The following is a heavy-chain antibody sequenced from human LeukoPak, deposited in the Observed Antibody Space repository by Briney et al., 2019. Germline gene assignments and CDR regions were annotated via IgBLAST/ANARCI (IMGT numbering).Heavy chain of an antibody. V-gene: IGHV4-34*01. J-gene: IGHJ4*02. CDR1: GGSFSGYY. CDR2: INHSGST. Sequence: SETLSLTCAVYGGSFSGYYWSWIRQPPGKGLEWIGEINHSGSTSYNPSLKSRVTISVDTSKNQFSLKLSSVTAADTAVYYCARDYCSSTSCPPGYWGQGTLVTVSS. D-gene: IGHD2-2*01. CDR3: ARDYCSSTSCPPGY.